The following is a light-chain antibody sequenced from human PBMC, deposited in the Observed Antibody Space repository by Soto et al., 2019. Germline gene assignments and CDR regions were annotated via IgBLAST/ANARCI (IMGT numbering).Light chain of an antibody. V-gene: IGKV3D-15*01. Sequence: EIVLTQSPGTLSLSPGERVTLSCRTSQDVSSKLAWYQQKPGQPPSLLIYDASTRATGTPARFSGSGSGTEFTLAVSSLQSEDYALYFCQQYIRWPLTFGGGTKVEIK. CDR3: QQYIRWPLT. CDR1: QDVSSK. CDR2: DAS. J-gene: IGKJ4*01.